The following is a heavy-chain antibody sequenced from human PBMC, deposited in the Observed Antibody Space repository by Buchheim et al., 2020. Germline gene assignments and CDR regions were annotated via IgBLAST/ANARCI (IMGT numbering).Heavy chain of an antibody. CDR3: ARDLENTPGRFFDY. Sequence: EVQLLESGGGLVQPGGSLRLSCAASGFSFSSYAMSWVRQAPGKGLEWVSAVSGSGGSTYYADSAKGRFTISRDNSKNTLYLQLNTLRVEDTAIYYCARDLENTPGRFFDYWGQGTL. CDR2: VSGSGGST. V-gene: IGHV3-23*01. CDR1: GFSFSSYA. D-gene: IGHD3-10*01. J-gene: IGHJ4*02.